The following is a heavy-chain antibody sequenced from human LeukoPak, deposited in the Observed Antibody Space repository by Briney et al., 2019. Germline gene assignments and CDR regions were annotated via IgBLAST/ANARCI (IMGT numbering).Heavy chain of an antibody. CDR3: AKETYYYDSSGYYPYYFDY. Sequence: GGSLRLSCAASGFTFSSYAMSWVRQAPGKGLEWVSAISGSGGSTYYADSVKGRFTISRDNSKNTLYLQMNSLRAEDTAVYYCAKETYYYDSSGYYPYYFDYWGQGTLVNVSS. CDR2: ISGSGGST. D-gene: IGHD3-22*01. CDR1: GFTFSSYA. J-gene: IGHJ4*02. V-gene: IGHV3-23*01.